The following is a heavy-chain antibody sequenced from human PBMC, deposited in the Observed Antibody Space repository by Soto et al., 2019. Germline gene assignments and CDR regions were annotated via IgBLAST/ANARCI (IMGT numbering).Heavy chain of an antibody. CDR3: AREGMIAVAGTLVDFPTGKKNLQPPFNYYYYGMDV. Sequence: GGSLRLSCAASGFTFSSYAMHWVRQAPGKGLEWVAVISYDGSNKYYADSVKGRFTISRDNSKNTLYLQMNSLRAEDTAVYYCAREGMIAVAGTLVDFPTGKKNLQPPFNYYYYGMDVWGQGTTVTVSS. V-gene: IGHV3-30-3*01. CDR2: ISYDGSNK. D-gene: IGHD6-19*01. CDR1: GFTFSSYA. J-gene: IGHJ6*02.